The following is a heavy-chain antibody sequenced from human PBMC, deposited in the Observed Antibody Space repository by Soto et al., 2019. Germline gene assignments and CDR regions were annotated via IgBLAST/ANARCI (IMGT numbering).Heavy chain of an antibody. Sequence: HPGGSLRLSCAASGFTFSSYAMHWVRQAPGKGLEWVAVISYDGSNKYYADSVKGRFTISRDNSKNTLYLQMNSLRAEDTAVYYCARVVVPAAMTPPFDYWGQGTPVTVSS. J-gene: IGHJ4*02. D-gene: IGHD2-2*01. CDR2: ISYDGSNK. V-gene: IGHV3-30-3*01. CDR3: ARVVVPAAMTPPFDY. CDR1: GFTFSSYA.